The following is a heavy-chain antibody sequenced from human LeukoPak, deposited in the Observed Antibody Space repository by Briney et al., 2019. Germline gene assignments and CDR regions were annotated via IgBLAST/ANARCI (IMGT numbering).Heavy chain of an antibody. CDR3: AKESPHFDY. CDR1: GFTFSSYA. V-gene: IGHV3-23*01. D-gene: IGHD3-3*02. Sequence: GGYLRLSGAASGFTFSSYAMSWARQAPGKGLEWVSVISGNGGSTYYADSVKGRFTISRDNSKNTLYLQMTSLRADDTAVYYCAKESPHFDYWGQGTLVTVSS. J-gene: IGHJ4*02. CDR2: ISGNGGST.